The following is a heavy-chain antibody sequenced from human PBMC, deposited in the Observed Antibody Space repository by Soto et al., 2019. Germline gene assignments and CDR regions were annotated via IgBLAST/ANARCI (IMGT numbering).Heavy chain of an antibody. V-gene: IGHV1-58*01. J-gene: IGHJ6*02. CDR2: IVVGSGNT. CDR3: AASHSSSSQGWSYYYYYGMDV. Sequence: SVKVSCKASGFTFTSSAVQWVRQARGQRLEWIGWIVVGSGNTNYAQKFQERVTITRDMSTSTAYMELSSLRSEDTAVYYCAASHSSSSQGWSYYYYYGMDVWGQGTTVTVSS. CDR1: GFTFTSSA. D-gene: IGHD6-6*01.